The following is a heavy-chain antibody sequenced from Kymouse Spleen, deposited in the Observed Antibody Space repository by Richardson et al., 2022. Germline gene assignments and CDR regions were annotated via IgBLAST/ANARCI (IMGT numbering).Heavy chain of an antibody. J-gene: IGHJ6*02. CDR3: TRHGYGSGDYGMDV. CDR2: IRSKANSYAT. Sequence: EVQLVESGGGLVQPGGSLKLSCAASGFTFSGSAMHWVRQASGKGLEWVGRIRSKANSYATAYAASVKGRFTISRDDSKNTAYLQMNSLKTEDTAVYYCTRHGYGSGDYGMDVWGQGTTVTVSS. V-gene: IGHV3-73*02. CDR1: GFTFSGSA. D-gene: IGHD3-10*01.